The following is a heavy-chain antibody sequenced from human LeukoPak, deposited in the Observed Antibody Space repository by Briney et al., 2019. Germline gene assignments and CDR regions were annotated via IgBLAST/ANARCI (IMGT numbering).Heavy chain of an antibody. Sequence: GASVKVSCKASGYTFISYYMHWVRQAPGQGLEWMGWINPNSGGTNYAQKFQGRVTMTRDTSISTAYMELSRLRSDDTAVYYCARWTHSYGFDYWGQGTLVTVSS. D-gene: IGHD5-18*01. CDR1: GYTFISYY. J-gene: IGHJ4*02. CDR3: ARWTHSYGFDY. CDR2: INPNSGGT. V-gene: IGHV1-2*02.